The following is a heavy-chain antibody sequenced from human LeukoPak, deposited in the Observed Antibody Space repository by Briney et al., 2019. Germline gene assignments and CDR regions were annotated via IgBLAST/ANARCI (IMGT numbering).Heavy chain of an antibody. CDR2: INPNSGGT. CDR1: GYTFTGYY. Sequence: ASVKVSCKASGYTFTGYYMHWVRQAPGQGLEWLAWINPNSGGTNYAQNFQGRVIMTRDTSISTAYMELTRLRSDDTAVYYCARGLRLKVDAFDIWGQGTMVTVSS. CDR3: ARGLRLKVDAFDI. V-gene: IGHV1-2*02. D-gene: IGHD2-8*01. J-gene: IGHJ3*02.